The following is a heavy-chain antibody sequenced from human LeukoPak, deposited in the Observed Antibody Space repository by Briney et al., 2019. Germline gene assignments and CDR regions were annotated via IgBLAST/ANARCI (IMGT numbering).Heavy chain of an antibody. J-gene: IGHJ5*02. D-gene: IGHD3-22*01. CDR2: IYYSGST. Sequence: SETLSLTCTVSGGSISSYYWSWIRQPPGKGLEWIGYIYYSGSTSYNPSPKSRVTISVDTSKNQFSLKLSSVTAADTAVYYCALAGDSLTVDWFDPWGQGTLVTVSS. CDR1: GGSISSYY. V-gene: IGHV4-59*01. CDR3: ALAGDSLTVDWFDP.